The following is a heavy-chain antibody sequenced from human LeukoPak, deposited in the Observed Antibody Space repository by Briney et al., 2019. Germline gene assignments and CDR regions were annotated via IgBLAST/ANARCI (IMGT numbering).Heavy chain of an antibody. V-gene: IGHV3-21*01. CDR1: GFTFSSYS. D-gene: IGHD3-3*01. Sequence: GGSLRLSCAASGFTFSSYSMNWVRQAPGKGLEWVSSISSSSSYIHYADSVKGRFTISRDNAKNSLYLQMNSLRAEDTAVYYCARGYDFWSGYYYYYYYYYMDVWGKGTTVTVSS. CDR3: ARGYDFWSGYYYYYYYYYMDV. CDR2: ISSSSSYI. J-gene: IGHJ6*03.